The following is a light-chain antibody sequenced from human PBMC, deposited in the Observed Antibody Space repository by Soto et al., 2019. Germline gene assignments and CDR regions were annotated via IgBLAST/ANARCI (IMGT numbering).Light chain of an antibody. CDR3: QLYGTSPWT. J-gene: IGKJ1*01. Sequence: EIVLTQSPGTLSLSPGERATLSCRASQSVRGNSLAWYQQKPGQAPRLLFYGASTRATGFPDRFSGSGSGTDFTLTISRLEPEDFAVYYCQLYGTSPWTVGQGTKVDIK. CDR2: GAS. CDR1: QSVRGNS. V-gene: IGKV3-20*01.